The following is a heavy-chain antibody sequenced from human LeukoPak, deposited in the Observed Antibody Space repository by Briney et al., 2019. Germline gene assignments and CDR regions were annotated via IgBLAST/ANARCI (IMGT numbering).Heavy chain of an antibody. CDR2: ISSSSSYI. CDR1: GFTFSSYS. V-gene: IGHV3-21*01. Sequence: GGSLRLSCAASGFTFSSYSMNWVRQAPGKGLEWVSSISSSSSYIYYADSVKGRFTISRDNAKNSLYLQTNSLRAEDTAVYYCARDRVATDLFDYWGQGTLVTVSS. CDR3: ARDRVATDLFDY. J-gene: IGHJ4*02.